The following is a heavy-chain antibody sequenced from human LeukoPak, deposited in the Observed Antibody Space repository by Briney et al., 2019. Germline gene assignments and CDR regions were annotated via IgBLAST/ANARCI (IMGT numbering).Heavy chain of an antibody. CDR3: ATHSYGHLGGY. CDR2: ISGSGGST. J-gene: IGHJ4*02. D-gene: IGHD5-18*01. Sequence: GGSLRLSCAASGFTFSSYAMSWVRQAPGKGLEWVSAISGSGGSTYYADSVEGRFTISRDNSKNTLYLQMNSLRAEDTAVYYCATHSYGHLGGYWGQGTLVTVSS. CDR1: GFTFSSYA. V-gene: IGHV3-23*01.